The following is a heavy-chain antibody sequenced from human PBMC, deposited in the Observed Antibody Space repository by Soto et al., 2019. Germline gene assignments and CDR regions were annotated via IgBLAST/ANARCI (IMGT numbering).Heavy chain of an antibody. Sequence: TSETLSLTCTVSGGSISSSSYYWGWIRQPPGKGLEWIGSIYYSGSTYYNPSLKSRVTISVDTSKNQFSLKLSSVTAADTAVYYCARRGSGGRIYWYFDLWGRGTLVTVSS. D-gene: IGHD6-19*01. CDR1: GGSISSSSYY. CDR3: ARRGSGGRIYWYFDL. CDR2: IYYSGST. J-gene: IGHJ2*01. V-gene: IGHV4-39*01.